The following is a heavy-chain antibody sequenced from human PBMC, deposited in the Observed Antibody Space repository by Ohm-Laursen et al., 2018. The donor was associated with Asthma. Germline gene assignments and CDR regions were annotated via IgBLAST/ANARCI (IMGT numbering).Heavy chain of an antibody. CDR1: GGTFSSYA. CDR2: IIPIFGTA. J-gene: IGHJ6*02. D-gene: IGHD4-17*01. CDR3: ARAPLDYGDYVGYYYGMDV. Sequence: SSVKVSCKASGGTFSSYAISWVRQAPGQGLEWMGGIIPIFGTANYAQKFQGRVTITADESTSTAYMELSSLRSEDTAVYYCARAPLDYGDYVGYYYGMDVWGQGTTVTVSS. V-gene: IGHV1-69*01.